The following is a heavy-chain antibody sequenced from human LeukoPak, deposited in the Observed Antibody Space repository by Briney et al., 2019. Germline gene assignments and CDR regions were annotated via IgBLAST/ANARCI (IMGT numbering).Heavy chain of an antibody. CDR3: ARDRYSSSSFWFDP. V-gene: IGHV3-53*04. D-gene: IGHD6-6*01. Sequence: GGSLRLSCAASGFTFSSYYMSWVRQAPGKGLEWVSVIYSGGSTYYADSVKGRFTISRHNSKNTLYLQMNSLRTEDTAVYYCARDRYSSSSFWFDPWGQGTLVTVSS. CDR2: IYSGGST. CDR1: GFTFSSYY. J-gene: IGHJ5*02.